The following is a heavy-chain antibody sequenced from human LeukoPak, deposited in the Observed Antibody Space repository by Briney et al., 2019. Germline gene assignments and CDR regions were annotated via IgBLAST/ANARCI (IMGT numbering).Heavy chain of an antibody. D-gene: IGHD2-2*01. Sequence: PGGSLRLSCAASGFTFSSFAMSWVRQAPGQGLEWVSAISGSGGSAYYADSVKGRFTISRDNSKNTLYLQMNGLRAEDTAVYYCAKESDESRYCSSTNCYPFDYWGQGTLVAVSS. CDR2: ISGSGGSA. CDR1: GFTFSSFA. V-gene: IGHV3-23*01. CDR3: AKESDESRYCSSTNCYPFDY. J-gene: IGHJ4*02.